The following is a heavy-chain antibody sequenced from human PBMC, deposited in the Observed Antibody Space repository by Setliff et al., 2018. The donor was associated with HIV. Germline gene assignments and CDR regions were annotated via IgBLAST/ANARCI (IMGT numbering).Heavy chain of an antibody. V-gene: IGHV1-3*01. CDR1: GYTFTKYG. J-gene: IGHJ3*02. Sequence: ASVKVSCKASGYTFTKYGMHWVRQAPGQRLERMGWINAANGNTEYSQKFQGRVTITRDTSANTAYMELSSLRSEDTAVYYCASDRGDTMILVVTTGAFDIWGQGTMVTVSS. CDR3: ASDRGDTMILVVTTGAFDI. CDR2: INAANGNT. D-gene: IGHD3-22*01.